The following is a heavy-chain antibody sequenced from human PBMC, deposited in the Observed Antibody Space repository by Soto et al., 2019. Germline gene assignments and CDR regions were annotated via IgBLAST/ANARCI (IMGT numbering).Heavy chain of an antibody. D-gene: IGHD3-22*01. CDR3: AREVHYDSSGYSDY. J-gene: IGHJ4*02. Sequence: ASVKVSCKASGGTFSSYAISWVRQAPGQGLEWMGGIIPIFGTANYAQKFQGRVTITADESTSTAYMELSSLRSEDTAVYYCAREVHYDSSGYSDYWGQGTLVTVSS. V-gene: IGHV1-69*13. CDR2: IIPIFGTA. CDR1: GGTFSSYA.